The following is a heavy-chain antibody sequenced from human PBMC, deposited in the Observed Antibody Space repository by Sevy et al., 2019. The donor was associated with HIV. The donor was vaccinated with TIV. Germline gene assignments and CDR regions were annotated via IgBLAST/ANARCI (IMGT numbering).Heavy chain of an antibody. CDR3: AKDYSGSGSFTGATDY. CDR1: GFTFRSYS. D-gene: IGHD3-10*01. J-gene: IGHJ4*02. Sequence: GSLRLSCSASGFTFRSYSMNWVRQAPGKGLEWVSAIRGNGGNSYHADSVKGRFTIARDSSKNRLYLQMNSLRAEDTALYYCAKDYSGSGSFTGATDYWGQGTLVTVSS. CDR2: IRGNGGNS. V-gene: IGHV3-23*01.